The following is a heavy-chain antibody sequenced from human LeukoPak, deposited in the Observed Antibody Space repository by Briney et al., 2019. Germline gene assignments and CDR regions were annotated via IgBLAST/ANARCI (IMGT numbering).Heavy chain of an antibody. Sequence: GGSLRLSCAASGFTFSTYGMHWVRQAPGKGLEWVAVVLFDGSKKYYEGSVKGRFTISRDNSKNTLYLQMSSLRPEDTAMFYCAKSWRLNGDYHAFYFGGQETMVTVSS. V-gene: IGHV3-30*18. J-gene: IGHJ3*01. CDR3: AKSWRLNGDYHAFYF. CDR2: VLFDGSKK. D-gene: IGHD4-17*01. CDR1: GFTFSTYG.